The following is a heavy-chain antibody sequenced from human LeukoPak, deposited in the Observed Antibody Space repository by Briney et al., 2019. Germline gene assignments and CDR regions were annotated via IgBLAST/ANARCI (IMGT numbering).Heavy chain of an antibody. Sequence: PSETLSLTSTVSGGSISSYYWSWIRQPPGKGLEWIGYIYYSGSTNYNPSLKSRVTISVDTSKNQFSLKLSSVTAADTAVYYCARDKFLYYYYYMDVWGKGTTVTVSS. CDR1: GGSISSYY. J-gene: IGHJ6*03. CDR2: IYYSGST. V-gene: IGHV4-59*01. CDR3: ARDKFLYYYYYMDV.